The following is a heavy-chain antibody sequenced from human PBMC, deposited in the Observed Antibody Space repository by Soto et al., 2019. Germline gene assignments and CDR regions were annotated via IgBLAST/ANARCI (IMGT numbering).Heavy chain of an antibody. V-gene: IGHV3-23*01. J-gene: IGHJ4*02. CDR1: GFTFSSYA. CDR2: ISGSGGST. D-gene: IGHD7-27*01. Sequence: GESLKISCAASGFTFSSYAMSWVRQAPGKGLEWVSAISGSGGSTYYADSVKGRFTISRDNSKNTLYLQMNSLRAEDTAVYYCAKEVPGDYYFDYWGQGTLVTVSS. CDR3: AKEVPGDYYFDY.